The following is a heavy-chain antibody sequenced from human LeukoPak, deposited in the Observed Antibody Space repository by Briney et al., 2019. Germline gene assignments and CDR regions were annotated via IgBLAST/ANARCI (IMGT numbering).Heavy chain of an antibody. CDR3: AREYGAAARYYYYYGMDV. Sequence: GGSLRLSCAASGFTFSSYGLNWVRQAPGKGLEWVSSISSSSSYIYYADSVKGRFTISRDNAKNSLYLQMNSLRAEDTAVYYCAREYGAAARYYYYYGMDVWGQGTTVTVSS. V-gene: IGHV3-21*01. D-gene: IGHD6-13*01. J-gene: IGHJ6*02. CDR1: GFTFSSYG. CDR2: ISSSSSYI.